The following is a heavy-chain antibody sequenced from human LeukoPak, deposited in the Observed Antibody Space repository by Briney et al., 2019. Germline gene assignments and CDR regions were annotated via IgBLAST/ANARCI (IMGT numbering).Heavy chain of an antibody. CDR3: ARFGTTAGTN. D-gene: IGHD6-13*01. J-gene: IGHJ4*02. V-gene: IGHV1-8*01. CDR1: GYTFTSNE. Sequence: GASVKVSCKASGYTFTSNEINWVRQATGQGLEGLGWMKPNSGNTGYAQKFQSRVTMTRNTSISTAYMELSSLRSEDTAVYYCARFGTTAGTNWGQGTLVTVSS. CDR2: MKPNSGNT.